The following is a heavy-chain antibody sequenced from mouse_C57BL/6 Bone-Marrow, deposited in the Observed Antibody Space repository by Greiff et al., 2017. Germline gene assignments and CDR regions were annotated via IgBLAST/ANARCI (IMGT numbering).Heavy chain of an antibody. V-gene: IGHV1-81*01. CDR2: IYTRSGDT. J-gene: IGHJ1*03. CDR3: ARWDYGSSYNWYFDV. Sequence: QFPLQPSGAELARPGASVKLSCKASGYTFTSYGISWVKHRTGQGLEWIGEIYTRSGDTYYNEKFKGKATLTADTASSTAYMELRSLTSEDSAVYFCARWDYGSSYNWYFDVWGTGTTVTVAS. CDR1: GYTFTSYG. D-gene: IGHD1-1*01.